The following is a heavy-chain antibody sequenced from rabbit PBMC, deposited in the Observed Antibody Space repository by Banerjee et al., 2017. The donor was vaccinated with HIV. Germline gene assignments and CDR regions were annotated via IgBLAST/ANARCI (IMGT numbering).Heavy chain of an antibody. D-gene: IGHD2-1*01. CDR3: ARDVGDTGRIYRLDL. Sequence: EQLEESGGGLVKPEGSLTLTCKASGVSFSDKDVMCWVRQAPGKGLEWIACINIITGKDLYATWSKGRFRMSRTSSPTMSLQKTILTAADPATYFSARDVGDTGRIYRLDLGGQGTLVTVS. CDR2: INIITGKD. J-gene: IGHJ3*01. V-gene: IGHV1S45*01. CDR1: GVSFSDKDV.